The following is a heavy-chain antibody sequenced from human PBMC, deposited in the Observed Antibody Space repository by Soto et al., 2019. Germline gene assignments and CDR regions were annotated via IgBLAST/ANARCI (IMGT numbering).Heavy chain of an antibody. Sequence: QVQLVQFGAEVKKPGASVKVSCEASGYTFTNYYIHWVRQAPGQGLELMAVINPSGGSTRYAQKYQGRVTMTSDTSTSTVYMELSSRRSEDTAVYYCAKTYGFLGGYYFDYWGQGTLVSVSS. CDR1: GYTFTNYY. CDR2: INPSGGST. CDR3: AKTYGFLGGYYFDY. D-gene: IGHD3-16*01. J-gene: IGHJ4*02. V-gene: IGHV1-46*01.